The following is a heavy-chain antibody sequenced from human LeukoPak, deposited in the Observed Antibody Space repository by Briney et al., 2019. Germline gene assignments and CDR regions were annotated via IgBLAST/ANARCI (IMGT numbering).Heavy chain of an antibody. CDR3: ARVDALYHYYYGMDV. CDR2: ISAYNGNT. V-gene: IGHV1-18*01. J-gene: IGHJ6*02. D-gene: IGHD3/OR15-3a*01. Sequence: ASVKVSCKASGYTFTSYGISWVRQAPGQGLEWMGWISAYNGNTNYAQKLQGRVTMTTDTSTSTAYMELRSLRSNDTAVYYCARVDALYHYYYGMDVWGQGTTVTVSS. CDR1: GYTFTSYG.